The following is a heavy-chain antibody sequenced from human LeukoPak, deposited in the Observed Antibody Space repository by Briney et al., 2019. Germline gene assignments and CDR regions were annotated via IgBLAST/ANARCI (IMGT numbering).Heavy chain of an antibody. V-gene: IGHV4-39*01. Sequence: SETLSLTCTVSGGSISSSGYYWGWIRQPPGKGLEWIGSIYYSGNTYYNPSLKTRVTISVDTSKRQFSLKLSSVTASDTALYYCARHSSITTVVFDYWGQGTLVTVSS. CDR3: ARHSSITTVVFDY. D-gene: IGHD4-23*01. J-gene: IGHJ4*02. CDR1: GGSISSSGYY. CDR2: IYYSGNT.